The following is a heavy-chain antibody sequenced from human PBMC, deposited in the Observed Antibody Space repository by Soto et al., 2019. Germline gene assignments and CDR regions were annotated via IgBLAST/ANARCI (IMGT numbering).Heavy chain of an antibody. CDR2: ISGSGGST. V-gene: IGHV3-23*01. CDR1: GFTFSSYA. D-gene: IGHD2-8*01. CDR3: ATRGGYCTNGVCYTFPWYYYYGMDV. Sequence: PGGSLRLSCAASGFTFSSYAMSWVRQAPGKGLEWVSAISGSGGSTYYADSVKGRFTISRDNSKNTLYLQMNSLRAEDTAVYYCATRGGYCTNGVCYTFPWYYYYGMDVWGQGTTVTVSS. J-gene: IGHJ6*02.